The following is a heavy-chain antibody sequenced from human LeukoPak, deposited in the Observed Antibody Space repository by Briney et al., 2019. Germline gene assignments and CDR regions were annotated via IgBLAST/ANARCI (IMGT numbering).Heavy chain of an antibody. V-gene: IGHV3-53*01. D-gene: IGHD3-16*01. Sequence: GGSLRLSCAASGFSVSSYYMSWVRQAPGKGLEWVSANNGGGTTYYADSVKGRFTISRDNSKNTLYFQMNSLRAEDTAVYYCARVALYALDIWGQGTMVTVSS. CDR3: ARVALYALDI. CDR1: GFSVSSYY. J-gene: IGHJ3*02. CDR2: NNGGGTT.